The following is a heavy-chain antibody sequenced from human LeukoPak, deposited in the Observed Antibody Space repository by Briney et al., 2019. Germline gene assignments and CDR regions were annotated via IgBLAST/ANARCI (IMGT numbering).Heavy chain of an antibody. CDR2: INPNSGGT. J-gene: IGHJ5*02. V-gene: IGHV1-2*02. CDR3: ARGGSGIPYWFDP. CDR1: GYTFTGYY. D-gene: IGHD2-15*01. Sequence: ASVTVSCKASGYTFTGYYMHWVRQAPGQGLEWMGWINPNSGGTNYAQKFQGRVTMTSDTSISTAYMELSRLRSDDTAVYYCARGGSGIPYWFDPWGQGTLVTVSS.